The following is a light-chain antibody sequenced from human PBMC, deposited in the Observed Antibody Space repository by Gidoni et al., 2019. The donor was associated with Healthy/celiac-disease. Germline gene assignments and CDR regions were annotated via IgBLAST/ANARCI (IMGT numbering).Light chain of an antibody. V-gene: IGKV1-39*01. Sequence: DIQMTQSPSSLSASVGDRVTLTCRASQSISSYLNWYQQKPGKDPKLLIYDASSLQSGVPSRFSGSGSGKDFTLTISSLQPEDFATYYCQQSYSTPRWTFGQGTKVEIK. CDR2: DAS. CDR1: QSISSY. J-gene: IGKJ1*01. CDR3: QQSYSTPRWT.